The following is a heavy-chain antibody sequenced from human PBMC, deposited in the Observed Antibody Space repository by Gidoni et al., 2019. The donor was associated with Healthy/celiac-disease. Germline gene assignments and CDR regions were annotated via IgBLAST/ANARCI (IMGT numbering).Heavy chain of an antibody. CDR3: AKGGNVYELPRGFDY. D-gene: IGHD3-16*01. Sequence: TISRDNSKNTLYLQMNSLRAEDTAVYYCAKGGNVYELPRGFDYWGQGTLVTVSS. V-gene: IGHV3-23*01. J-gene: IGHJ4*02.